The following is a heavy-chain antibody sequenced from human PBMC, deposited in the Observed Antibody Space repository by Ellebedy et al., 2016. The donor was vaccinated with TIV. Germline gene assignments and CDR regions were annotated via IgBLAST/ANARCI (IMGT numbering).Heavy chain of an antibody. J-gene: IGHJ4*02. CDR2: IYYSGST. CDR3: ARGRVGDCSGASCPYLDS. D-gene: IGHD2-2*03. Sequence: SETLSLTXAVYGGSFSGYYWSWIRQPPGKGLEWIGYIYYSGSTNYNPSLKTRVTISVDTSKNQFSLKLSSVTAADTAVYYCARGRVGDCSGASCPYLDSWGRGTLVTVAS. CDR1: GGSFSGYY. V-gene: IGHV4-34*01.